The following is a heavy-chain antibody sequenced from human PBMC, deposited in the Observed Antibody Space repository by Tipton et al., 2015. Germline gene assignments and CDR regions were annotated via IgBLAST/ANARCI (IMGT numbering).Heavy chain of an antibody. J-gene: IGHJ3*02. Sequence: SLRLSCAASGFTFSSNWMGWVRQAPGKGLEWVANIKPDGSEKYYVDSVRGRFTISRDNAKNSLYLQMNSLRADDTAVYYCARDPPLTTVTTGDDASDIWGQGTMVTVSS. CDR1: GFTFSSNW. V-gene: IGHV3-7*01. CDR3: ARDPPLTTVTTGDDASDI. CDR2: IKPDGSEK. D-gene: IGHD4-17*01.